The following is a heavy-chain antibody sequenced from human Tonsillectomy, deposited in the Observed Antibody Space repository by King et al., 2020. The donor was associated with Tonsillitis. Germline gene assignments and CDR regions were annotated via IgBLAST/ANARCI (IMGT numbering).Heavy chain of an antibody. CDR2: ISGSGSST. Sequence: VQLVESGGGLVQPGGSLRLSCAASGFTFSSYAMSWVRQAPGKGLEWVSVISGSGSSTDYADSVKGRLTISRDNSNNTLVLHMNSLRAEDTAVFYCAKGARMTTVTTGDAFDIWGQGTVVTVAS. J-gene: IGHJ3*02. D-gene: IGHD4-17*01. CDR1: GFTFSSYA. V-gene: IGHV3-23*04. CDR3: AKGARMTTVTTGDAFDI.